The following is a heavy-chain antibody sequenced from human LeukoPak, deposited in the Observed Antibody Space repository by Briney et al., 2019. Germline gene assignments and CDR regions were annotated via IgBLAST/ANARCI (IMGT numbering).Heavy chain of an antibody. J-gene: IGHJ6*02. CDR1: GGTFSKYT. Sequence: GASVKVSCKASGGTFSKYTISWVRQRPGQGLEWMGGITPLFGTANYAQKFQGRVTITADESTSTAYMELSSLRSEDTAVYYCARDLVHCSSTSCYTPSYYYYYGMDVWGQGTTVTVSS. V-gene: IGHV1-69*13. D-gene: IGHD2-2*02. CDR3: ARDLVHCSSTSCYTPSYYYYYGMDV. CDR2: ITPLFGTA.